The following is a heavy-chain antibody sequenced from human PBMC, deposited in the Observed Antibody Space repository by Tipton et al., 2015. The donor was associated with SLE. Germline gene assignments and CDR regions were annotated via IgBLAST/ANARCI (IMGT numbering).Heavy chain of an antibody. J-gene: IGHJ6*03. V-gene: IGHV4-30-4*08. Sequence: TLSLTCTVSGHSISNGDYYWSWIRQLPGKGLEWIGYIYLSGLTSYNPSLKSRVTISVDTSKNQFSLKLRSVTAADTAVYYCARLKGRLELPGYHYYMDVWGKGTTVTVSS. CDR3: ARLKGRLELPGYHYYMDV. CDR2: IYLSGLT. D-gene: IGHD1-7*01. CDR1: GHSISNGDYY.